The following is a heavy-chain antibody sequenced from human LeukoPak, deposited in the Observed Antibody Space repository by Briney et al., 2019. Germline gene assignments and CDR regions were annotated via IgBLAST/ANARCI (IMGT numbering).Heavy chain of an antibody. CDR2: IRYDGSDK. CDR1: GFTFRNYG. V-gene: IGHV3-30*02. D-gene: IGHD6-6*01. CDR3: AGEYSTSSGFGS. J-gene: IGHJ4*02. Sequence: GGPLRLSCEASGFTFRNYGMHWVRQAPGKGLEWVAFIRYDGSDKFYVHSVKGRFTISRDSSKNTLYLQMNSLRPEDTAVYYCAGEYSTSSGFGSWGQGTLVSVSS.